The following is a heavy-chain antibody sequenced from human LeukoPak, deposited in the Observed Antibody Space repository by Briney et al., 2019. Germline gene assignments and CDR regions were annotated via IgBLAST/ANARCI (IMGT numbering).Heavy chain of an antibody. CDR3: ARGGLRGTFDY. D-gene: IGHD3-16*01. CDR2: VRQDESDK. CDR1: RFTFSDYW. J-gene: IGHJ4*02. Sequence: GGSLRLSCAASRFTFSDYWMSWVRQAPGKGLEWVAHVRQDESDKCYVDSVKGRFTISRDNAQNSLYLQMNSLRADDTAVYYCARGGLRGTFDYWGQGTLVTVSS. V-gene: IGHV3-7*01.